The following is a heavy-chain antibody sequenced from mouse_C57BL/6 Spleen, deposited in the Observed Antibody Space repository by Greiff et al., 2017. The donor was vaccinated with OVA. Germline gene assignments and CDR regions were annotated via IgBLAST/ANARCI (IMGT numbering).Heavy chain of an antibody. Sequence: EVKLVESGGGLVQPGGSLSLSCAASGFTFTDYYMSWVRQPPGKALEWLGFIRNKANGYTTEYSASVKGRFTISRDNSHSILYLQMNALRAEDSATYYCARYTGAYYAMDYWGQGTSVTVSS. J-gene: IGHJ4*01. CDR2: IRNKANGYTT. CDR3: ARYTGAYYAMDY. V-gene: IGHV7-3*01. CDR1: GFTFTDYY.